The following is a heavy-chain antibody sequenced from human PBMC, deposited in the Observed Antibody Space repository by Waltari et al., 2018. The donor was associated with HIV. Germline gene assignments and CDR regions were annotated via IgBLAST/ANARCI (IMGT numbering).Heavy chain of an antibody. J-gene: IGHJ4*02. CDR3: ARGGYYYDISGYYHY. V-gene: IGHV3-33*01. Sequence: QVQLVESGGGVVQPGRSLRLSCAASGFPFSTFAMHWVRQAPGKGLGWVAVIWYDGDNNYYADPVKGRFTMSRDNSKNTLYLQMNSLRVEDTAVYYCARGGYYYDISGYYHYWGQGTLVTVSS. CDR1: GFPFSTFA. CDR2: IWYDGDNN. D-gene: IGHD3-22*01.